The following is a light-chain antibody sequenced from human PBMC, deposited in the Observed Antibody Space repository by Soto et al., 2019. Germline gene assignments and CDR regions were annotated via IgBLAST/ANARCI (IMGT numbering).Light chain of an antibody. Sequence: EIVMTQSPVTLSVSPGEGATLSCRASQTIRSDLAWYQQKPGQAPRLLISDASTRATSIPARFNGTGSGTEFTLAISSLQSEDFAIYYCHQYNTWPLTFGGGTKVDIK. CDR3: HQYNTWPLT. V-gene: IGKV3-15*01. CDR2: DAS. J-gene: IGKJ4*01. CDR1: QTIRSD.